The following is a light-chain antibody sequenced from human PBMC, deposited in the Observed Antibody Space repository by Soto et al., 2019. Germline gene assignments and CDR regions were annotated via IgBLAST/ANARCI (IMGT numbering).Light chain of an antibody. V-gene: IGKV3-11*01. Sequence: EIVLRQSPATLSLSAGERATLSCRASQSVSSYLAWYQQKPGQAPRLLIYGASNRATGIPARFSGSGSGTDFTLTISSLEPEDSAVYYCLQRSNWLTFGGGTKVDIK. CDR3: LQRSNWLT. CDR1: QSVSSY. J-gene: IGKJ4*01. CDR2: GAS.